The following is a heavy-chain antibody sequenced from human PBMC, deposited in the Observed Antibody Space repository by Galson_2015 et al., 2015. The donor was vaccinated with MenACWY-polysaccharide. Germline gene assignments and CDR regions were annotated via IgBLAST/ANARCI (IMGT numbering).Heavy chain of an antibody. D-gene: IGHD3-10*01. Sequence: PLSLTCTVSGASIGSGDDYYWTWLRQRPGKGLEWIGYIYYSGSTYYNPSLKSRVIISQDTSKNQFSLNLSSVTAADTAVYYCARAPRGLWFGEAWGQGTLVTVSS. J-gene: IGHJ5*02. CDR1: GASIGSGDDYY. CDR2: IYYSGST. V-gene: IGHV4-31*03. CDR3: ARAPRGLWFGEA.